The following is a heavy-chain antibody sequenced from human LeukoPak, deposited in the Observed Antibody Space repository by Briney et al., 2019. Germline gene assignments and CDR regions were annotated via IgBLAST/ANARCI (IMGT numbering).Heavy chain of an antibody. CDR3: AKRRVIVVVPDAFDI. D-gene: IGHD3-22*01. CDR1: GFTFSSYG. J-gene: IGHJ3*02. CDR2: ISGSGGST. V-gene: IGHV3-23*01. Sequence: GGSLRLSCAASGFTFSSYGMHWVRQAPGKGLEWVSAISGSGGSTYYADSVKGRFTISRDNSKNTLYLQMNSLRAEDTAVYYCAKRRVIVVVPDAFDIWGQGTMVTVSS.